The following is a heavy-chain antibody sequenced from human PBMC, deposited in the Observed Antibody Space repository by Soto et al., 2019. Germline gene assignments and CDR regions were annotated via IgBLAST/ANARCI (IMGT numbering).Heavy chain of an antibody. CDR3: ARERGRGWGLGYCISTSCHTPGWFDP. Sequence: PSETLSLTCTVSGGSISSYYWSWIRQPPGKGLEWIGYIYYSGSTSYNPSLKSRVTISVDTSKNQFSLKLSSVTAADTAVYYCARERGRGWGLGYCISTSCHTPGWFDPWGQGTLVTVS. CDR2: IYYSGST. CDR1: GGSISSYY. J-gene: IGHJ5*02. D-gene: IGHD2-2*01. V-gene: IGHV4-59*01.